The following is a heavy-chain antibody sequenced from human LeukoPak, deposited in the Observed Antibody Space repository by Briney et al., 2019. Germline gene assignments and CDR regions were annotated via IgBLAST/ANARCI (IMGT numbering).Heavy chain of an antibody. CDR1: GYSFNNYW. D-gene: IGHD6-13*01. V-gene: IGHV5-51*01. J-gene: IGHJ4*02. CDR3: ARQGAGYSSSFIDY. CDR2: ICPGDSDT. Sequence: GESLKISCKGSGYSFNNYWVGWVRQMPGKGLEWMGIICPGDSDTIYSPSFQGQVTISADKSISTAYLQWSSLKASDNAMYYCARQGAGYSSSFIDYWGQGTLVTVSS.